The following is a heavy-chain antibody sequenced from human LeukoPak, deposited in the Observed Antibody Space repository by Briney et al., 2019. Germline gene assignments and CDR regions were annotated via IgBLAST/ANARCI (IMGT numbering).Heavy chain of an antibody. CDR1: GYTFTGYG. Sequence: GASVKVSCKASGYTFTGYGITWVRQAPGQGLECMGWISAYNGNTNYAQKLQGRVTMTTDTSTSTAYMELKSLRSDDTAVYYRARDKIYGGLSFDSWGQGTLVTVSS. V-gene: IGHV1-18*01. J-gene: IGHJ4*02. D-gene: IGHD4/OR15-4a*01. CDR2: ISAYNGNT. CDR3: ARDKIYGGLSFDS.